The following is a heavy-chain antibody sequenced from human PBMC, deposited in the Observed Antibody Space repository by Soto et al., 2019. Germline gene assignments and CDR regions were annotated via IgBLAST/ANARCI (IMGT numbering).Heavy chain of an antibody. V-gene: IGHV1-58*01. D-gene: IGHD3-22*01. CDR1: GFTFTSSA. J-gene: IGHJ4*02. CDR2: IVVGSGNT. CDR3: AALNYYDSSGYYPPEFDY. Sequence: SVKVSCKASGFTFTSSAVQWVRQARGQRLEWIGWIVVGSGNTNYAQKFQERVTITRDMSTSTAYMELSSLRSEDTAVYYCAALNYYDSSGYYPPEFDYWGQGTLVTVSS.